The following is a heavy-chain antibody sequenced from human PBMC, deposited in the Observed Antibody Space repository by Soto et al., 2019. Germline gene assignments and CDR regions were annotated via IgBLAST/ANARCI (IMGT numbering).Heavy chain of an antibody. CDR1: GYTFTSHW. CDR3: ARDESAFDLIWWFDP. V-gene: IGHV1-46*01. J-gene: IGHJ5*02. D-gene: IGHD3-3*02. CDR2: INPTGEKK. Sequence: QAQLAQSGAEMKKPGASVKISCKASGYTFTSHWLQWVRQVPGQGLEWIGVINPTGEKKSYARRLQGRLTLTTDTSTNTVYMELSSLRSDDTAIYYCARDESAFDLIWWFDPWGPGTLVTVSS.